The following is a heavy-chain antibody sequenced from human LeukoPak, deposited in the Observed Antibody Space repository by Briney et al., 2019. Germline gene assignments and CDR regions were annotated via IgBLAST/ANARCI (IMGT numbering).Heavy chain of an antibody. V-gene: IGHV3-23*01. Sequence: PGGSLRLSCAVSGFTFSSYAMSWVRQAPGKGLEWVSGVSGSGDSTYYADSVKGRFTISRDNSKNTLYLQMNSLRAEDTAVYYCARDPLGDSTYYFDYWGQGALVTVSS. J-gene: IGHJ4*02. CDR1: GFTFSSYA. D-gene: IGHD2-21*01. CDR3: ARDPLGDSTYYFDY. CDR2: VSGSGDST.